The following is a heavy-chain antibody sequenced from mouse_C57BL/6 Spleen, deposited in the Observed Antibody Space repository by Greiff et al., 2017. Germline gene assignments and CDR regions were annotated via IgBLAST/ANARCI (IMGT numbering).Heavy chain of an antibody. D-gene: IGHD2-4*01. Sequence: EVQRVESGGGLVQPKGSLKLSCAASGFTFNTYAMHWVRQAPGKGLEWVARIRSKSSNYATYYADSVKDRFTISRDDSQSMLYLQMNNLKTEDTAMYYCVREGPIYYDYDGAWFAYWGQGTLVTVSA. CDR3: VREGPIYYDYDGAWFAY. J-gene: IGHJ3*01. V-gene: IGHV10-3*01. CDR1: GFTFNTYA. CDR2: IRSKSSNYAT.